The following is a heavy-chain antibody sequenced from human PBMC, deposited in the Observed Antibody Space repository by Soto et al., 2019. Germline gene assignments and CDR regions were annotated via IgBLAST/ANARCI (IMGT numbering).Heavy chain of an antibody. V-gene: IGHV6-1*01. CDR3: SRHPYIRSSKVPFDY. CDR1: GDSVSSNSAA. J-gene: IGHJ4*02. D-gene: IGHD6-6*01. Sequence: SQTLSLTCALFGDSVSSNSAAWNWIRQSPSKSLEWLGRTYYRSKWYNDYAVSVKSRITINPDTSKNQFSLQLNSVTPEDTAVYYCSRHPYIRSSKVPFDYWGQRTLGT. CDR2: TYYRSKWYN.